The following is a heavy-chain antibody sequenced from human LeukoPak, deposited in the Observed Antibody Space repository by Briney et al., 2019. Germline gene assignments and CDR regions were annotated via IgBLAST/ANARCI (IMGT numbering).Heavy chain of an antibody. CDR3: ARGIAVAGIGPYYYYYGMDV. CDR1: GGSFSGYY. D-gene: IGHD6-19*01. Sequence: SETLSLTCAVYGGSFSGYYWSWIRQPPGKGLEWIGVINHSGSTNYNPSLKSRVTISVDTSKNQFSLKLSSVTAADTAVYYCARGIAVAGIGPYYYYYGMDVWGQGTPVTVSS. J-gene: IGHJ6*02. CDR2: INHSGST. V-gene: IGHV4-34*01.